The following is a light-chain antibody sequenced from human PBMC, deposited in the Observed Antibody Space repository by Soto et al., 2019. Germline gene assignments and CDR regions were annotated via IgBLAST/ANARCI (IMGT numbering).Light chain of an antibody. CDR1: QGISSY. CDR3: QQSYSTPIT. Sequence: AIRMTQSPSSLSASTGDRVTITCRASQGISSYLAWYQQKPGKAPKLLIYAASTLQGGVPSRFSGSGSGTDFTLTISSLQPEDFATYYCQQSYSTPITLGQGTRLEIK. J-gene: IGKJ5*01. CDR2: AAS. V-gene: IGKV1-8*01.